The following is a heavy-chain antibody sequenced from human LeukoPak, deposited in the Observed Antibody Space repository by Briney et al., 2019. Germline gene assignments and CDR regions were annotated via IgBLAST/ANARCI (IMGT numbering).Heavy chain of an antibody. V-gene: IGHV3-66*01. D-gene: IGHD6-6*01. Sequence: PGGSLRLSCAASGFTVSSNYMNWVRQAPRKGLEWVSVIYSGGSTYFADSVKGRFTISRDNSKNTLYLQMNSLRAEDTAVYYCARDLEYRTAGRFDPWGQGTLVTVSS. J-gene: IGHJ5*02. CDR2: IYSGGST. CDR3: ARDLEYRTAGRFDP. CDR1: GFTVSSNY.